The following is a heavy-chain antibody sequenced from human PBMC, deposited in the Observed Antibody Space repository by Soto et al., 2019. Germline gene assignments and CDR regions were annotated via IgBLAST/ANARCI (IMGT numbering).Heavy chain of an antibody. J-gene: IGHJ1*01. D-gene: IGHD3-16*01. CDR1: GFTFRSYV. CDR3: ARWGTPGGLDV. CDR2: TSYDGSNK. Sequence: QVQLVESGGGVVQPGTSLRLSCVGSGFTFRSYVIHWVRQAPGKGLEWVALTSYDGSNKDYGDSVKGRFTISRDNSRNTVDLQMDSLRREDTPLYCCARWGTPGGLDVGGQGTLVSVSS. V-gene: IGHV3-33*05.